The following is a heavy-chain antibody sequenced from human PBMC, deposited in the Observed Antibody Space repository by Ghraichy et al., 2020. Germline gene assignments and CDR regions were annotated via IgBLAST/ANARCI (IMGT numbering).Heavy chain of an antibody. CDR3: ATAPLAPPYFDD. D-gene: IGHD5-12*01. V-gene: IGHV3-21*01. CDR1: GSTLSGYT. Sequence: GGSLRLSCVGSGSTLSGYTMNWVRQAPGKGLDWVSSINGSSNYIDYADSVKGRFTISRDNAKNSLYLQMNSLRAEDTAVYYCATAPLAPPYFDDWGQGTLVTVSS. CDR2: INGSSNYI. J-gene: IGHJ4*02.